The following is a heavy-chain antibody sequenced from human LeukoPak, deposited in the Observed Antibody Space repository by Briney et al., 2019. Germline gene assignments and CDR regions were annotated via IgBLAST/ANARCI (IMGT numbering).Heavy chain of an antibody. D-gene: IGHD5-18*01. CDR3: AREGPGYSYVDY. J-gene: IGHJ4*02. Sequence: PSETLSLTCTVSGGSTSGYYWSWIRQPAGKGLEWIGRIYSNGITNYNPSLKSRVTMSVDTSKNQFPLKLSSVTAADTAVYYCAREGPGYSYVDYWGQGTLVTVSS. CDR2: IYSNGIT. V-gene: IGHV4-4*07. CDR1: GGSTSGYY.